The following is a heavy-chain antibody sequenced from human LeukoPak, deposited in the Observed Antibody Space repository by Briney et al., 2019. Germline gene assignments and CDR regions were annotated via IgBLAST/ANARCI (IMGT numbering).Heavy chain of an antibody. J-gene: IGHJ5*02. CDR1: GYSISSDYY. CDR2: IYQTGST. V-gene: IGHV4-38-2*02. D-gene: IGHD3-10*01. CDR3: ARERSMVRGVSWFDP. Sequence: SETLSLTCTVSGYSISSDYYWGWIRQPPGKGLEWIGNIYQTGSTYYNPSLTSRVTISIDTSKNQFSLKLSSVTAADTAVYYCARERSMVRGVSWFDPWGQGTLVTVSS.